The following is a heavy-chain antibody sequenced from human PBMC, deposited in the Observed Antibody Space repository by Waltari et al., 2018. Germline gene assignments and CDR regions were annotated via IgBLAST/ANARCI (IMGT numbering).Heavy chain of an antibody. CDR3: ATNYGGNSGRYFDL. CDR2: IYYSGST. J-gene: IGHJ2*01. CDR1: GGSISSYY. V-gene: IGHV4-59*08. D-gene: IGHD4-17*01. Sequence: QVQLQESGPGLVKPSETLSLTCTVSGGSISSYYPSWIRQPPGKGLEWIGYIYYSGSTNYNPSLKSRVTISVDTSKNQFSLKLSSVTAADTAVYYCATNYGGNSGRYFDLWGRGTLVTVSS.